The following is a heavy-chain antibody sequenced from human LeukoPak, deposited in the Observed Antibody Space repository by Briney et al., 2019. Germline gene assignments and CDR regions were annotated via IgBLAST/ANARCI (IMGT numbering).Heavy chain of an antibody. J-gene: IGHJ4*02. CDR3: ARVSVGRYYFDN. CDR2: ISTSSRTV. CDR1: GFAFRSYA. D-gene: IGHD3-3*02. Sequence: GGSLRLSCATSGFAFRSYALNWVRQTPGKGLEWISYISTSSRTVFYADSVKGRFTISRDSAKNTLYLQMNSLRAEDTAVYYCARVSVGRYYFDNWGQGTPVTVS. V-gene: IGHV3-48*04.